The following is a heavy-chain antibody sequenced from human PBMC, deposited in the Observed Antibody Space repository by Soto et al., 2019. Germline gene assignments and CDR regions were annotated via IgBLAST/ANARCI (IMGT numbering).Heavy chain of an antibody. CDR3: ARVDIGVYAFNI. CDR2: IYSGGSS. J-gene: IGHJ3*02. V-gene: IGHV4-4*09. D-gene: IGHD3-9*01. CDR1: GVSISSYY. Sequence: QVQLQESGPGLVKPSETLFLTCTVSGVSISSYYWSWIRQSPGKGLEWLGYIYSGGSSSYNPSLRSLGTILVDMSKNQFSLRLTSVTASATAVYYCARVDIGVYAFNIWGQGTAVTVSS.